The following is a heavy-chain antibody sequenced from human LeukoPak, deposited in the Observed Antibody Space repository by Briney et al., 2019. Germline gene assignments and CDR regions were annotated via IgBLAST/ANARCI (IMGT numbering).Heavy chain of an antibody. Sequence: QPGGSLRLSCAASGFPFSTFGMNWVRQAPGKGLEWVSYISSSSSTIYYADSVKGRFTISRDNAKNSLYLQMNSLRAEDTAVYYCARAPVQLERHPSSFDYWGQGTLVTVSS. D-gene: IGHD1-1*01. J-gene: IGHJ4*02. V-gene: IGHV3-48*01. CDR3: ARAPVQLERHPSSFDY. CDR2: ISSSSSTI. CDR1: GFPFSTFG.